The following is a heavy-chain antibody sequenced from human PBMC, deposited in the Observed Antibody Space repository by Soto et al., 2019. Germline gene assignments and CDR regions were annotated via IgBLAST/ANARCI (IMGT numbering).Heavy chain of an antibody. Sequence: QITLKESGPTLVRPTQTLTLTCTVSGFSLSTDAVGVAWIRQPPGKALEWLALIYWNDEARYKSSLNNRLTITKDTSKSQVVLTMTDMAPLDTATYFGAHRISAPGRTLDYWSQGILVTVSS. CDR2: IYWNDEA. CDR1: GFSLSTDAVG. V-gene: IGHV2-5*01. CDR3: AHRISAPGRTLDY. J-gene: IGHJ4*02. D-gene: IGHD6-13*01.